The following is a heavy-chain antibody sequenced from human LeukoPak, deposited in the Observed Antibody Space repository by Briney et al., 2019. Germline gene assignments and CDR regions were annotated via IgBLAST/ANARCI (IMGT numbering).Heavy chain of an antibody. CDR1: AFTFSRYA. CDR3: AKQRRLEYFFDY. Sequence: GRPVTPYCAAYAFTFSRYAMSWVRQDPGKGLESLSAIGGSGVSTYYADSVKGRFTISRDNSKNTLYLQMNSLRAEDTAIYYCAKQRRLEYFFDYWGQGTLVTVSS. J-gene: IGHJ4*02. D-gene: IGHD6-25*01. V-gene: IGHV3-23*01. CDR2: IGGSGVST.